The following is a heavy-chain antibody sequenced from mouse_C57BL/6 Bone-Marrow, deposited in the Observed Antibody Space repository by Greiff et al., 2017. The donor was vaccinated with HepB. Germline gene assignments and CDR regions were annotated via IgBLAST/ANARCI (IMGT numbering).Heavy chain of an antibody. CDR2: INYDGSST. J-gene: IGHJ2*01. CDR3: ARGGVYFDY. Sequence: EVMLVESEGGLVQPGSSMKLSCTASGFTFSDYYMAWVRQVPEKGLEWVANINYDGSSTYYLDSLKSRFIISRDNAKNILYLQMISLKSEDTATYYCARGGVYFDYWGQGTTLTVSS. CDR1: GFTFSDYY. V-gene: IGHV5-16*01.